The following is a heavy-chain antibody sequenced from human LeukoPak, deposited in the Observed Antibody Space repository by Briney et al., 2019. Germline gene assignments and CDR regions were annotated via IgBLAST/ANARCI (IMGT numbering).Heavy chain of an antibody. CDR1: GGSISSYY. Sequence: PSETLSLTCTVSGGSISSYYWSWIRQPPGKGLEWIGYIYYSGSTNYNPSLKTRVTISVDTSKNQFSLKLSSVTAADTAVYYCARVTGYMIEDYFDYWGQGTLVTVSS. V-gene: IGHV4-59*01. CDR3: ARVTGYMIEDYFDY. J-gene: IGHJ4*02. CDR2: IYYSGST. D-gene: IGHD3-9*01.